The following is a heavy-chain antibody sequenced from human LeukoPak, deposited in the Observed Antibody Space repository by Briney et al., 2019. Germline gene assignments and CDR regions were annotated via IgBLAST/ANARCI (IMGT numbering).Heavy chain of an antibody. V-gene: IGHV1-69*04. CDR3: ARSRSSGNYYGQEDS. CDR1: GDTFSSYA. J-gene: IGHJ4*02. Sequence: ASVKVSCKASGDTFSSYAISWIRQAPGQGLEWMGRFIPFLDIPNTAQKFLGRVTFTADKSTSTAYMELSSLRPDDTAVYFCARSRSSGNYYGQEDSWGQGTLVAVSS. D-gene: IGHD1-26*01. CDR2: FIPFLDIP.